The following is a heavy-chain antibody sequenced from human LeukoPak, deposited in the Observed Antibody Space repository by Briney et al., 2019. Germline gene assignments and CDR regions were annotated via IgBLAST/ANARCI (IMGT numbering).Heavy chain of an antibody. Sequence: SETLSLTCNVLSHSMSSGHYWGWIRQPPGKGLEWIGSIYYGGSTYYNPSLKSRVTISEDTAQKQFSLKLSSVTAADTAVYYCARDPYGDYDDGFDYWGQGTLVTVSS. CDR2: IYYGGST. D-gene: IGHD4-17*01. V-gene: IGHV4-38-2*02. J-gene: IGHJ4*02. CDR3: ARDPYGDYDDGFDY. CDR1: SHSMSSGHY.